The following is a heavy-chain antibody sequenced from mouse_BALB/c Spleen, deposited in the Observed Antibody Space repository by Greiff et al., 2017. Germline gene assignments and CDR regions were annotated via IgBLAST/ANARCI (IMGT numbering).Heavy chain of an antibody. CDR3: ARHDDGSGRDFDY. V-gene: IGHV5-12-1*01. D-gene: IGHD2-3*01. Sequence: EVKLVESGGGLVKPGGSLKLSCAASGFAFSSHDMSWVRQTPEKRLEWVAYISSGGGSTYYPDTVKGRFTISRDNAKNTLYLQMSSLKSEDTAMYYCARHDDGSGRDFDYGGQGTTLTVSS. J-gene: IGHJ2*01. CDR1: GFAFSSHD. CDR2: ISSGGGST.